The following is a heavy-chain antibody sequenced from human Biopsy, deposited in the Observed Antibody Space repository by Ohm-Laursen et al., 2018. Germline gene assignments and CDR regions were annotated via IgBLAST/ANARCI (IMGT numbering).Heavy chain of an antibody. Sequence: ASVKVSCKAPGGTFSNYGVNWVRQAPGQGLEWLGGNIPILGTGNYAQKFQDRVTVAADTSTSTATMELRSLRSDDTAVYYCATKLTGYFHHWGQRTLVIVSS. CDR1: GGTFSNYG. D-gene: IGHD3-9*01. CDR3: ATKLTGYFHH. V-gene: IGHV1-69*06. CDR2: NIPILGTG. J-gene: IGHJ1*01.